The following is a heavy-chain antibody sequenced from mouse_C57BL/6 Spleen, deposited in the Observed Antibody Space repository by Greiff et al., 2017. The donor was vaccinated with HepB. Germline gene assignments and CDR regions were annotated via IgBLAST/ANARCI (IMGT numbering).Heavy chain of an antibody. CDR1: GYTFTDYE. CDR2: IDPETGGT. J-gene: IGHJ2*01. CDR3: TREAGRAFDY. D-gene: IGHD3-1*01. V-gene: IGHV1-15*01. Sequence: VQLQQSGAELVRPGASVTLSCKASGYTFTDYEMHWVKQTPVHGLEWIGAIDPETGGTAYNQKFKGKAILTADKSSSTAYMELRSLTSEDSAVYYWTREAGRAFDYWGQGTTLTVSS.